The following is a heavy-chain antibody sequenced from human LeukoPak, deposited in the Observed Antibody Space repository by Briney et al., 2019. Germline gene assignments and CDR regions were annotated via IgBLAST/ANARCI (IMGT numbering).Heavy chain of an antibody. CDR1: GFTFSSYA. Sequence: PGRSLRLSCAASGFTFSSYAMHWVRQAPGKGLEWVAVISYDGSNKYYADSVKGRFTISRDNSKNTLYLQTNSLRAEDTAVYYCARVTPARYGDSPPFDYWGQGTLVTVS. J-gene: IGHJ4*02. V-gene: IGHV3-30*04. D-gene: IGHD4-17*01. CDR3: ARVTPARYGDSPPFDY. CDR2: ISYDGSNK.